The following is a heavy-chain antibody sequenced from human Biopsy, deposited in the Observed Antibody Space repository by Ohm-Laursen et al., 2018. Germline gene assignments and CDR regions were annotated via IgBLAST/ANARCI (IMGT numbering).Heavy chain of an antibody. CDR1: GYTFNAYY. J-gene: IGHJ5*02. Sequence: ATVKISCKSSGYTFNAYYIHWMRQAPGQGLEWMGWINPATGETRYAQRFQGRVTMTRDTSVTTAYMQLSSLTSDDTALYYCAKPSGGVSTIGFDPWGQGTQVIVSS. CDR2: INPATGET. D-gene: IGHD3-16*01. CDR3: AKPSGGVSTIGFDP. V-gene: IGHV1-2*02.